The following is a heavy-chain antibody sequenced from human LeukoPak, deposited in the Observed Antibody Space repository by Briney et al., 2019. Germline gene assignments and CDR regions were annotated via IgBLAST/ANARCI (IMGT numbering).Heavy chain of an antibody. D-gene: IGHD6-25*01. CDR2: VRITGTST. CDR1: GFTFSDYD. V-gene: IGHV3-23*01. Sequence: PGGSLRLSCAASGFTFSDYDMTWVRQSPGKGLEWVSSVRITGTSTYYAASVNCRFTISRDNSKNALFLQMSSRRLDVTAVYYCAKISSGRCHWGQGTLVTVSS. CDR3: AKISSGRCH. J-gene: IGHJ4*02.